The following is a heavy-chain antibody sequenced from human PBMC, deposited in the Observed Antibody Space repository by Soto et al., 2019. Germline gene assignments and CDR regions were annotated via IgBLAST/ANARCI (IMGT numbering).Heavy chain of an antibody. Sequence: GGSLRLSCAASGFTFSSYGMHWVRQAPGKGLEWVAVIWYDGSNKYYADSVKGRFTISRDNSKNTLYLQMNSLRAEDTAVYYCARAPVTRFGEFDGHDYWGQGTLVTVSS. J-gene: IGHJ4*02. CDR2: IWYDGSNK. V-gene: IGHV3-33*01. CDR3: ARAPVTRFGEFDGHDY. D-gene: IGHD3-10*02. CDR1: GFTFSSYG.